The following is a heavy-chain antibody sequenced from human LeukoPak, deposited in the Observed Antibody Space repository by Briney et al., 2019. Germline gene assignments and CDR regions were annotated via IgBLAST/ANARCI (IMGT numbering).Heavy chain of an antibody. CDR1: GFTFSSYS. CDR2: ISSSSSYI. CDR3: ARGPGIVLRFLEWLLPFDY. D-gene: IGHD3-3*01. V-gene: IGHV3-21*01. J-gene: IGHJ4*02. Sequence: KSGGSLRLSCAASGFTFSSYSMNWVRQAPGKGLEWVSSISSSSSYIYYADSVKGRFTISRDNAKNSLYLQMNSLRAEDTAVYYCARGPGIVLRFLEWLLPFDYWGQGTLVTVSS.